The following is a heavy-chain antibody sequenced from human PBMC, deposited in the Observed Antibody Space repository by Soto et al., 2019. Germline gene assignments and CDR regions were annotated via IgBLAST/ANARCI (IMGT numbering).Heavy chain of an antibody. Sequence: SETLSLTCAVSGGSISSSNWWSWVRQPPGKGLEWIGEIYHSGSTNYNPSLKSRVTISVDKSKNQFSLKLSSVTAADTAVYYCAIIAADDRYYGMDVWGQGTTVTVSS. CDR2: IYHSGST. D-gene: IGHD6-13*01. CDR3: AIIAADDRYYGMDV. V-gene: IGHV4-4*02. CDR1: GGSISSSNW. J-gene: IGHJ6*02.